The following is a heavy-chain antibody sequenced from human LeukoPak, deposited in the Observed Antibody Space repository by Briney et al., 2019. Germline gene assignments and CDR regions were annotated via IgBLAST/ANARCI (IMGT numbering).Heavy chain of an antibody. D-gene: IGHD2-2*01. CDR3: ARGGYQLLWY. Sequence: GGSLRLSCAASGFTFSTYWMSWVRQAPGTGLEWVASIKQDGSEKSYVDSVKGRFTISRDNAKNSLYLQMNSLRAEDTAVYYCARGGYQLLWYWGQGTLVTVST. J-gene: IGHJ4*02. CDR2: IKQDGSEK. V-gene: IGHV3-7*04. CDR1: GFTFSTYW.